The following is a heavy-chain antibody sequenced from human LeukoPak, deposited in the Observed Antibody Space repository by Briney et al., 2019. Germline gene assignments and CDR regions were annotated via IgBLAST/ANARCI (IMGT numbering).Heavy chain of an antibody. V-gene: IGHV3-23*01. Sequence: GGSLRLSCAASGFTFSSYAMSWVRQAPGKGLEWVSVISGSGGSTYYADSVKGLFTISRDNSKNTLYLQMNSLRAEDTAVYYCAKDRWYYYDSSGYYAGPFDYWGQGTLVTVSS. D-gene: IGHD3-22*01. CDR2: ISGSGGST. CDR3: AKDRWYYYDSSGYYAGPFDY. CDR1: GFTFSSYA. J-gene: IGHJ4*02.